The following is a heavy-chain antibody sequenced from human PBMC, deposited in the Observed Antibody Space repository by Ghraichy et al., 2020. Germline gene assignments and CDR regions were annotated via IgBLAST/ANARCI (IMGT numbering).Heavy chain of an antibody. CDR1: GFTFNTYY. D-gene: IGHD5-18*01. CDR2: IKQYGSEK. Sequence: GGSLRLSCAASGFTFNTYYMTWVRQAPGKGLEWVANIKQYGSEKYYVDSVKGRFTISRDNAKDSVYLQMNSLRAEDTAVYYCGRGGYIYGSNPIDYWGQGSQVIVSS. V-gene: IGHV3-7*04. J-gene: IGHJ4*02. CDR3: GRGGYIYGSNPIDY.